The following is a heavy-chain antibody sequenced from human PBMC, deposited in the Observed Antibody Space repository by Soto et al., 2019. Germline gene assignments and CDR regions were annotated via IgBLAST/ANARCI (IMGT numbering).Heavy chain of an antibody. D-gene: IGHD6-19*01. J-gene: IGHJ3*02. Sequence: PSETLSLTCTVSGVSISSGDYYWSWIRQPPGKGLEWIGYIYYSGSTNYNPSLKSRATISVDTSKNQFTLKLSSVTAADTAVYYCARVPWQWLGGYAFDIWGQGTMVTVSS. CDR3: ARVPWQWLGGYAFDI. CDR2: IYYSGST. CDR1: GVSISSGDYY. V-gene: IGHV4-61*08.